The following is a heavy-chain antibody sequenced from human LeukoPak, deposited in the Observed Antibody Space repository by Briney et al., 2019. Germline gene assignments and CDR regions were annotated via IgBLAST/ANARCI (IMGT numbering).Heavy chain of an antibody. J-gene: IGHJ4*02. D-gene: IGHD3-9*01. CDR3: ASGSDDILTGYYRFDY. CDR2: IIPILGIA. CDR1: GGTFSSYA. Sequence: SVKVSCKASGGTFSSYAISWVRQAPGQGLEWMGRIIPILGIANNAQRFQGRVTITADKSTSTAYMELSSLRSEDTAVYYCASGSDDILTGYYRFDYWGQGTLVTVSS. V-gene: IGHV1-69*04.